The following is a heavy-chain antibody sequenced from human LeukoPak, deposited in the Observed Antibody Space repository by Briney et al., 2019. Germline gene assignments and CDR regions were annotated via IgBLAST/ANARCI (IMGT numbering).Heavy chain of an antibody. J-gene: IGHJ5*02. D-gene: IGHD2-2*01. CDR2: ISSSSYI. Sequence: GGSLRLSCAASGFTFSSYSMNWARQAPGKGLEWVSSISSSSYIYYADSVKGRFTISRDNAKNSLYLQMNSLRAEDTAVYYCARGHQLRWFDPWGQGTLVTVSS. CDR1: GFTFSSYS. CDR3: ARGHQLRWFDP. V-gene: IGHV3-21*01.